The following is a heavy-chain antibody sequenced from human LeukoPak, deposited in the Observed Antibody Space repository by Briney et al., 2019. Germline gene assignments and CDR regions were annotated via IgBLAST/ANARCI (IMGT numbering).Heavy chain of an antibody. V-gene: IGHV1-2*06. J-gene: IGHJ4*02. CDR3: ARGLFVRDSSGWYGEESRRADDDY. Sequence: GASVKVSCKASGYTFTGYYIHWVRQAPGQGLEWMGRINPNSGGTNYGQKFQGRVTMTRDTSISTAYMELSSLRSEDTAVYYCARGLFVRDSSGWYGEESRRADDDYWGQGTLVTVSS. D-gene: IGHD6-19*01. CDR1: GYTFTGYY. CDR2: INPNSGGT.